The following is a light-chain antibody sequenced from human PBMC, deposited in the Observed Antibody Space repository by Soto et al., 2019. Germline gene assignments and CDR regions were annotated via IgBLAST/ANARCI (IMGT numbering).Light chain of an antibody. CDR3: AAWDDSLNGVV. CDR1: SSNIGSNT. J-gene: IGLJ3*02. V-gene: IGLV1-44*01. CDR2: TDN. Sequence: QLVLTQPPSASGTPGQRVTISCSGSSSNIGSNTVNWYQQLPGTAPRLLIYTDNQRPSGVPDRFSGSKSGTSASLALSGLQSADEADYYCAAWDDSLNGVVFGGGTKLTVL.